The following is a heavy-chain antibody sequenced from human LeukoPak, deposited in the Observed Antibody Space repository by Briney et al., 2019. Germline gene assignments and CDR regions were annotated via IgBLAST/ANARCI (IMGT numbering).Heavy chain of an antibody. J-gene: IGHJ6*02. CDR2: IKQDGSEK. V-gene: IGHV3-7*05. CDR1: GFTFSSYW. Sequence: PGGSLRLSCAASGFTFSSYWMSWVRQAPGKGLEWVANIKQDGSEKYYVDSVKGRFTISRDNAKNSLYLQMNSLRAEDTAVYYCAGTYSSGGGYYYYGIDVWGQGTTVTVSS. CDR3: AGTYSSGGGYYYYGIDV. D-gene: IGHD6-19*01.